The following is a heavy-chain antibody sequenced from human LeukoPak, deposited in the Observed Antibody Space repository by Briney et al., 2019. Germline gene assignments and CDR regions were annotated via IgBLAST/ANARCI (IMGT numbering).Heavy chain of an antibody. CDR1: GGTFSSYA. CDR2: IIPIFGTA. D-gene: IGHD3-10*01. V-gene: IGHV1-69*13. Sequence: GASVKVSCKASGGTFSSYAISWVRQAPGQGLEWMGGIIPIFGTANYAQKFQGRVTITADESTSTAYMELSSLRSEGTAVYYCARTYVDGPMGYWGQGTLVTVSS. J-gene: IGHJ4*02. CDR3: ARTYVDGPMGY.